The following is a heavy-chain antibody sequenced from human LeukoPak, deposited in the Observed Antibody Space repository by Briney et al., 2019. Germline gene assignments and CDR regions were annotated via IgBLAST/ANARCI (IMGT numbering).Heavy chain of an antibody. CDR1: GFTFSSYS. CDR2: ISSSSSYI. J-gene: IGHJ6*03. Sequence: GGSLRLSCAASGFTFSSYSMNWVRLAPGKGLEWVSSISSSSSYIYYADSVKGRFTISRDNANNSLDLQMNSLRAEDTAVYYCARVHSGSYQYYYYYYMDVWGKGTPVTVSS. D-gene: IGHD1-26*01. V-gene: IGHV3-21*01. CDR3: ARVHSGSYQYYYYYYMDV.